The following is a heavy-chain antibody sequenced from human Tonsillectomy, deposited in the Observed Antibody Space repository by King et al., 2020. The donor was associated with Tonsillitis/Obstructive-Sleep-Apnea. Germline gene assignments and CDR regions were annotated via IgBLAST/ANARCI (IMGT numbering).Heavy chain of an antibody. Sequence: VQLQQWGAGLLKPSGTLSLTCAVYGGSFSGYYWSWSRQPPGKGLEWIGEINHSGSTNYNPSLKSRVTISVDTSKNQFSLDLSSVTAADTAVYYCARDYTSSPYYYYYMDVWGKGTTVTVSS. CDR3: ARDYTSSPYYYYYMDV. CDR2: INHSGST. CDR1: GGSFSGYY. J-gene: IGHJ6*03. V-gene: IGHV4-34*01. D-gene: IGHD6-6*01.